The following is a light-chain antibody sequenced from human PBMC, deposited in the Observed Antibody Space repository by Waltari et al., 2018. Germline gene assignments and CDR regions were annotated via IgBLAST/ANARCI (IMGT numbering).Light chain of an antibody. J-gene: IGKJ2*01. CDR1: QTVSSDY. CDR3: QQYGNSPDT. V-gene: IGKV3-20*01. CDR2: GAS. Sequence: EIVLTQSPATLSLSLGERATLSCRASQTVSSDYVAWYQQIPCQPPRLLIYGASSRTTGIPDRFSGSGSGTDFSLTISRVEPEDFAVYYCQQYGNSPDTFGRGTTLEIK.